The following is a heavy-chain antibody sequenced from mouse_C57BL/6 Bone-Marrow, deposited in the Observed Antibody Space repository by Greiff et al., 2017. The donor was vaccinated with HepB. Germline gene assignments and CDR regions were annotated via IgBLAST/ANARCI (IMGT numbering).Heavy chain of an antibody. J-gene: IGHJ2*01. D-gene: IGHD3-2*02. CDR2: INSDGGST. CDR3: AVNSSGLFYFDY. CDR1: EYEFPSHD. V-gene: IGHV5-2*01. Sequence: DVKLVESGGGLVQPGESLKLSCESNEYEFPSHDMSWVRKTPEKRLELVAAINSDGGSTYYPDTMERRFIISRDNTKKTLYLQMSSLRSEDTALYYCAVNSSGLFYFDYWGQGTTLTVSS.